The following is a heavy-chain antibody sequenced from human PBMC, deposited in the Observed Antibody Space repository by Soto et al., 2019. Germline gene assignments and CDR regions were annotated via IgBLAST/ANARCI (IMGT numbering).Heavy chain of an antibody. CDR1: GFTFSNAW. Sequence: EVKLVESGGGLVKPGGSLRLSCAASGFTFSNAWMNWVRQAPGKGLEWVGRIKSKTDGGTTDYAAPVKGRFTISRDDSKNTLYLQMNSLKTEDTAVYYCTTDSVATIFYYYYGMDVWGQGTTVTVSS. CDR3: TTDSVATIFYYYYGMDV. CDR2: IKSKTDGGTT. D-gene: IGHD5-12*01. V-gene: IGHV3-15*07. J-gene: IGHJ6*02.